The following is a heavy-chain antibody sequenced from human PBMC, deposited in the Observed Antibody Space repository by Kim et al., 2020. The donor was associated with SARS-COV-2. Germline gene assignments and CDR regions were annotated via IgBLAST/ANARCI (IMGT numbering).Heavy chain of an antibody. V-gene: IGHV3-15*01. CDR3: TTGLIAVAADCDY. J-gene: IGHJ4*02. Sequence: YAAPVDDRFASPRDDSKNALYLQMSSLKTEDTAVYYCTTGLIAVAADCDYWGQGTLVTVSS. D-gene: IGHD6-19*01.